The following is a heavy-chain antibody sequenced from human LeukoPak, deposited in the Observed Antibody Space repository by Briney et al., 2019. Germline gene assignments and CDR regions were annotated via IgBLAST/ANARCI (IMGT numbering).Heavy chain of an antibody. J-gene: IGHJ4*02. CDR2: INTDGSST. CDR3: ARRTVTGTYDY. CDR1: GFTFNDYW. D-gene: IGHD1-1*01. Sequence: PGGSLRLSCAASGFTFNDYWMHWVRQAPGKGLLWVSRINTDGSSTDCADSVKGRFTISRDNAKNTLYLQMDSLRAEDSAVYYCARRTVTGTYDYWGQGTLVTAS. V-gene: IGHV3-74*01.